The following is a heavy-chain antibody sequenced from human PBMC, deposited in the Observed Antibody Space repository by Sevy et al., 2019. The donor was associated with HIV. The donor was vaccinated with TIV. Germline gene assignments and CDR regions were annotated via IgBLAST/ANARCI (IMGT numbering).Heavy chain of an antibody. J-gene: IGHJ6*02. D-gene: IGHD2-2*01. V-gene: IGHV3-23*01. CDR2: INGKGRST. CDR1: EFIFSDYA. CDR3: AKTINSGGGAVPAANYYYYGMDV. Sequence: GGSLRLSCAASEFIFSDYAMNWVRQTPGKGLEWVSSINGKGRSTHYADSVEGRLTISRDNSKNTVYLQMNSLRAEDTAVYYCAKTINSGGGAVPAANYYYYGMDVWGQGTTVTVSS.